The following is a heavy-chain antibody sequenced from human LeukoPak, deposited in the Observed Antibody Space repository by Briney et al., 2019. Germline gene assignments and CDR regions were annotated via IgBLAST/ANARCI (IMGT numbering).Heavy chain of an antibody. V-gene: IGHV1-2*02. CDR3: ARRLYCSGGSCYSGGDY. CDR1: GYTFTGYY. J-gene: IGHJ4*02. Sequence: GASVKVSCKASGYTFTGYYMHWVRQAPGQGLEWMGWINPNSGGTNYAQKFQGRVTMTRDTSISTAYMELRSLRSDDTAIYYCARRLYCSGGSCYSGGDYWGQGTLVTVSS. CDR2: INPNSGGT. D-gene: IGHD2-15*01.